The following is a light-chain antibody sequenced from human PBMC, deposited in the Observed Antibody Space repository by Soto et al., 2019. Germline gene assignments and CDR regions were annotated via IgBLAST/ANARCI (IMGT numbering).Light chain of an antibody. CDR3: TSYATSSPYV. CDR1: SSNIGAGFD. J-gene: IGLJ1*01. Sequence: QSVLTQPPSVSGAPGQRVTISCTGSSSNIGAGFDVHWYHQIAGTAPKLLIYGNSNRPSGVPDRFSGSKSGNTASLTISGLQVEDEADYYCTSYATSSPYVFGTGTKLTVL. V-gene: IGLV1-40*01. CDR2: GNS.